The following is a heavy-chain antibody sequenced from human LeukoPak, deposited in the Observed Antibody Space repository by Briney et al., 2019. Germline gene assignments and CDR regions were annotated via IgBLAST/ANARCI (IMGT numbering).Heavy chain of an antibody. D-gene: IGHD3-10*02. CDR1: GLTFSDYY. CDR2: ISSSGSTI. CDR3: AELGITMIGGV. J-gene: IGHJ6*04. V-gene: IGHV3-11*04. Sequence: GGSLRLSCATSGLTFSDYYMSWIRQAPGKGLEWLSYISSSGSTIYYADSVRGRFTISRDNAKNSLYLQMNSLRAEDTAVYYCAELGITMIGGVWGKGTTVTISS.